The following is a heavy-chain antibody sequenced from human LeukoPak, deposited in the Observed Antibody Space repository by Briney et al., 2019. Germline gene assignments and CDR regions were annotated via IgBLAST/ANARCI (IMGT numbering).Heavy chain of an antibody. D-gene: IGHD2-2*02. Sequence: ASVKVSCKSSGYTLTSYGICWVRQAPGQGLEWMGCISTYNGNTNNAQKLQGRVTMTTDTSTRTAYMELRSLRSEDTAVYYCARVAAEVVGLPGAIGFGWLRRDYYYMDVWGKGTTVTVSS. J-gene: IGHJ6*03. CDR2: ISTYNGNT. CDR3: ARVAAEVVGLPGAIGFGWLRRDYYYMDV. V-gene: IGHV1-18*01. CDR1: GYTLTSYG.